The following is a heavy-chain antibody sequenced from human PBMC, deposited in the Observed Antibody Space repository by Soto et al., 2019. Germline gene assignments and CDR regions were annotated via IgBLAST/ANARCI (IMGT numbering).Heavy chain of an antibody. CDR2: ISGSGGST. D-gene: IGHD2-15*01. CDR1: GFTFSSYA. Sequence: EVPLLESGGGLVQPGGSLRLSCAASGFTFSSYAISWVRQAPGKGLEWVSAISGSGGSTYYADSVKGRFTISRDNSKNTLYLQRNSLRAEYTAVYYCAKVSGFIVLVVAAQADSFDYWGQGTLVTVSS. CDR3: AKVSGFIVLVVAAQADSFDY. J-gene: IGHJ4*02. V-gene: IGHV3-23*01.